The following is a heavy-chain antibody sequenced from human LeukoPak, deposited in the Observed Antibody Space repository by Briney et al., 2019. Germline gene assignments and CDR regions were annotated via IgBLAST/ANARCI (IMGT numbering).Heavy chain of an antibody. CDR3: ARQRGSSWYEDY. V-gene: IGHV4-39*01. CDR1: GGSISSSNYF. CDR2: IYYSGST. J-gene: IGHJ4*02. Sequence: PSETLSLTCTVSGGSISSSNYFWGWIRQPPGKGLEWIGTIYYSGSTYYNPSLKSRVTIAVDTSKSQFSLKLSSATAADTAMYYCARQRGSSWYEDYWGQGTLVTVSS. D-gene: IGHD6-13*01.